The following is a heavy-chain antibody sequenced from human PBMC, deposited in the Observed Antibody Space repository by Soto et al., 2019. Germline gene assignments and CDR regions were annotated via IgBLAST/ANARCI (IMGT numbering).Heavy chain of an antibody. J-gene: IGHJ4*02. D-gene: IGHD6-13*01. CDR1: GFTFSSYA. Sequence: PGGSLRLSCAASGFTFSSYAVTWVRQAPGKGLEWVSGISGSGESTYYADSVEGRFTISRDNSKNTLYLQMSGLRAEDTAVYYCAKDLFAGITTAATNWGQGTLVTVSS. CDR3: AKDLFAGITTAATN. CDR2: ISGSGEST. V-gene: IGHV3-23*01.